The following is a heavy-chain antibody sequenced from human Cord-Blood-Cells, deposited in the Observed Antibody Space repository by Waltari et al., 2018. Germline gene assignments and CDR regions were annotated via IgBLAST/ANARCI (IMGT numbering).Heavy chain of an antibody. CDR3: ARAKRITMVQGVYYFDY. CDR1: GYTFTGYY. J-gene: IGHJ4*02. CDR2: INPNSGGT. V-gene: IGHV1-2*06. D-gene: IGHD3-10*01. Sequence: QVQLVQSGAEVKKPGASVKVSCKASGYTFTGYYMHWVRQAPGQGLEWMGRINPNSGGTNYAQKLQDRVTMTRDTSISTAYIELSMLRSDDTAVYYCARAKRITMVQGVYYFDYWGQGTLVTVSS.